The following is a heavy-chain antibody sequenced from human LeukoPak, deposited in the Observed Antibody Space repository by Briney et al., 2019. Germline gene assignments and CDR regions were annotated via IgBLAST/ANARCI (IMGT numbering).Heavy chain of an antibody. V-gene: IGHV4-59*08. CDR3: ARHYGQGWWSSGWNWFDP. J-gene: IGHJ5*02. D-gene: IGHD6-19*01. CDR1: GGSISSYY. Sequence: SETLSLTCTVSGGSISSYYWSWIRQPPGKGLEWIGYIYYSGSTNHNPSLKSRVTISVDTSKNQFSLKLSSVTAAATAVYYCARHYGQGWWSSGWNWFDPWGQGTLVTVSS. CDR2: IYYSGST.